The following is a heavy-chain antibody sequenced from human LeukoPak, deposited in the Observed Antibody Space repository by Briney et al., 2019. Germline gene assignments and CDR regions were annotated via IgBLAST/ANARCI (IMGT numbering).Heavy chain of an antibody. J-gene: IGHJ4*02. CDR3: ARVRYDSSGYYGHFDY. CDR2: ISAYNGNT. V-gene: IGHV1-18*01. Sequence: ASVKVSCKASGYTFTSYGISWVRQAPGQGLEWMGWISAYNGNTNYAQKLQGRVTMTTDTSTSTAYMELRSLRSDDTAVYYCARVRYDSSGYYGHFDYWGQGTLVTVSS. CDR1: GYTFTSYG. D-gene: IGHD3-22*01.